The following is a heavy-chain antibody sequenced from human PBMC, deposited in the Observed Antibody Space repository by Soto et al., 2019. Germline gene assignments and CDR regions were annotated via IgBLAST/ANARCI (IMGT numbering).Heavy chain of an antibody. CDR2: IKQDGSEK. V-gene: IGHV3-7*01. Sequence: PGGSLRLSCAASGFTFSSYWMSWVRQAPGKGLEWVANIKQDGSEKYYVDSVKGRFTISRDNAKNSLYLQMNSLRAEDTAVYYCARLTLVYASDDFDYWGQGTLVTVSS. J-gene: IGHJ4*02. CDR3: ARLTLVYASDDFDY. CDR1: GFTFSSYW. D-gene: IGHD2-8*01.